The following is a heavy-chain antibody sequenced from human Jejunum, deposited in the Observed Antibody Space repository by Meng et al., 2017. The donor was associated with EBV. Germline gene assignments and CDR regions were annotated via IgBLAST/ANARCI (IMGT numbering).Heavy chain of an antibody. Sequence: QVHPQESGPGLVKPSGTLSLTCTVSGDSVSSRSYYWNWIRQPPGKGLEWIGYMYYSGSSNYNPSLKSRVTISIDMSKNQFSLKLNSVTAADTAVYYCAGDRRAYCGSDCNPLDYWGQGTLVTVSS. J-gene: IGHJ4*02. CDR1: GDSVSSRSYY. D-gene: IGHD2-21*02. CDR3: AGDRRAYCGSDCNPLDY. V-gene: IGHV4-61*01. CDR2: MYYSGSS.